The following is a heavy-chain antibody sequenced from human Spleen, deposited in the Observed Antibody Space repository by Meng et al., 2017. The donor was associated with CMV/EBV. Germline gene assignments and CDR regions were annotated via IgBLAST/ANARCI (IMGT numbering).Heavy chain of an antibody. D-gene: IGHD3-3*01. CDR2: IRWNSGSI. CDR3: AKDMSDFWSGPFDF. J-gene: IGHJ4*02. V-gene: IGHV3-9*01. CDR1: GFTFDDYA. Sequence: GGSLGLSCAASGFTFDDYAMHWVRQAPGKGLEWVSGIRWNSGSIGYADSVKGRFTISRDNAKNSLYLQMNSLRAEDTALYYCAKDMSDFWSGPFDFWGQGTLVTVSS.